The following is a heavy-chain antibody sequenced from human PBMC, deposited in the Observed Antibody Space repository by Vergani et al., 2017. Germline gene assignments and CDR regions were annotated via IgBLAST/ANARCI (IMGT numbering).Heavy chain of an antibody. Sequence: QVQLPQWGAGLLKPSETLSLTCAVYGGSFSGYYWSWIRQPPGKGLEWIGEINHSGSTNYNPSLKSRVTISVDTSKNQFSLKLSSVTAADTAVYYCARTSKRELDYYYGMDVWGQGTTVTVSS. CDR3: ARTSKRELDYYYGMDV. CDR1: GGSFSGYY. V-gene: IGHV4-34*01. D-gene: IGHD1-26*01. CDR2: INHSGST. J-gene: IGHJ6*02.